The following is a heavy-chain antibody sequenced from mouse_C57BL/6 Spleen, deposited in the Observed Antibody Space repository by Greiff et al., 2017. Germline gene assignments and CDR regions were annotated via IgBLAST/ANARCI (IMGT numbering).Heavy chain of an antibody. V-gene: IGHV1-78*01. D-gene: IGHD2-14*01. J-gene: IGHJ1*03. CDR1: GYTFTDHT. CDR2: IYPRDGST. CDR3: ARGGVRPYWYCDV. Sequence: QVQLQQSAAELVKPGASVKISCKVSGYTFTDHTIHWMKQRPEQGLEWIGYIYPRDGSTKYNEKFKGKATLTADKSSSTAYMQLNSLTSEDAAVYFCARGGVRPYWYCDVWGTGTTVTVAS.